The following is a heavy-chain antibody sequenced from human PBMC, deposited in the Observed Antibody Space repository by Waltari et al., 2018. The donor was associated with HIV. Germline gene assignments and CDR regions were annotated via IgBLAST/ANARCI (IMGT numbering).Heavy chain of an antibody. CDR1: GGSIRGTAYF. D-gene: IGHD6-19*01. J-gene: IGHJ4*02. CDR2: IVENGTP. Sequence: QVQLKESGPGLVKPSETLSLTCTAPGGSIRGTAYFWSWIRQPPGEVLELFAYIVENGTPNIKPSLKLRVTMSVDSANNQFSLNVTSVTAADTAVYYCARFSRGWSHYYDSWGQGTLVIASS. V-gene: IGHV4-61*08. CDR3: ARFSRGWSHYYDS.